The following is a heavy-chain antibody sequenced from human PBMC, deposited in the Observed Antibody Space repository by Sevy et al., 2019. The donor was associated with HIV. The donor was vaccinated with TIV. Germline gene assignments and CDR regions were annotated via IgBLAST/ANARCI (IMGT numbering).Heavy chain of an antibody. D-gene: IGHD2-21*02. CDR3: ARHRLGGYSGLDAFDI. V-gene: IGHV5-51*01. CDR1: GYSFTSYW. Sequence: GESLKISCKGSGYSFTSYWIGWVRQMPGKGLEWMGIIYPGDSDIRYSPSFQGQVTISADKSISTAYLQRSSLKASDTAMYYCARHRLGGYSGLDAFDIWGQGTMVTVSS. CDR2: IYPGDSDI. J-gene: IGHJ3*02.